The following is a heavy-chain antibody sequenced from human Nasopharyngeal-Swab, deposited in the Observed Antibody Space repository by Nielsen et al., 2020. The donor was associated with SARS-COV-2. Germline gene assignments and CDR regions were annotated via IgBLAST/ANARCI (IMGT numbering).Heavy chain of an antibody. D-gene: IGHD6-6*01. J-gene: IGHJ6*02. Sequence: RQAPGEGLEWIGYIYYSGSTNYNPSLKSRVTISVDTSKNQFSLKLSSVTAADTAVYYCARGYSSSYFSYYYYGLDVWGQGTTVTVSS. CDR3: ARGYSSSYFSYYYYGLDV. CDR2: IYYSGST. V-gene: IGHV4-59*01.